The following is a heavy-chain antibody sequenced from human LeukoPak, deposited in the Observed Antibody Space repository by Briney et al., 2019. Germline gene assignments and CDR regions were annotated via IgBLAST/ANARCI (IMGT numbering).Heavy chain of an antibody. Sequence: ASVKVSCKASGYTFTGYYMHWVRQAPGQGLEWMGWINPNSGGTNYAQKFQGRVTMTRDTSISTAYMELSRLRSDDTAVYYCARDGVRYCSSTSCLNDYWGQGTLVTVSS. D-gene: IGHD2-2*01. CDR2: INPNSGGT. CDR1: GYTFTGYY. J-gene: IGHJ4*02. V-gene: IGHV1-2*02. CDR3: ARDGVRYCSSTSCLNDY.